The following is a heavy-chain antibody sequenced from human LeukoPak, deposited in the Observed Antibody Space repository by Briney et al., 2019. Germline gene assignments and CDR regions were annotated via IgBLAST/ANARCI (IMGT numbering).Heavy chain of an antibody. V-gene: IGHV4-59*08. Sequence: SETLSLTCTVSGGSISSYYWSWIRQPPGKGLEWIGYIYYSGSTNYNPSLKSRVTISVDTSKNQFSLKLSSVTAADTAVYYCARVNDYGDYRGPFDYWGQGTLVTVSS. CDR1: GGSISSYY. J-gene: IGHJ4*02. CDR3: ARVNDYGDYRGPFDY. D-gene: IGHD4-17*01. CDR2: IYYSGST.